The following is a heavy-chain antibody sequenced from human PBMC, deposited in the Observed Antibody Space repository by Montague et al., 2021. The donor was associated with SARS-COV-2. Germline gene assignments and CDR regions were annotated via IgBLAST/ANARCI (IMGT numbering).Heavy chain of an antibody. Sequence: SLRLSCAASGFTFRSYGMSWVRQAPGKGLEWVSGITGSGGSTYYADSVKGRFTISRDNSKNTLYLQMNSLRAEDTAVYYCAKGYYYDTSGYLLPFDYWGQGALVTVSS. CDR3: AKGYYYDTSGYLLPFDY. J-gene: IGHJ4*02. D-gene: IGHD3-22*01. V-gene: IGHV3-23*01. CDR2: ITGSGGST. CDR1: GFTFRSYG.